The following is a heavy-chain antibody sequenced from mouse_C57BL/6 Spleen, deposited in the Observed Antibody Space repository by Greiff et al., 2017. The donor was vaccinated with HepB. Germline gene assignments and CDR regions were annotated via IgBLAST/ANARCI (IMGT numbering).Heavy chain of an antibody. Sequence: VNVVESGAELVRPGASVTLSCKAPGYTFTDYEMHWVKQTPVHGLEWIGAIDPETGGTAYNQKFKGKAILTADKSSSTAYMELRSLTSEDSAVYYCTPHYDPFAYWGQGTLVTVSA. D-gene: IGHD2-4*01. CDR1: GYTFTDYE. CDR2: IDPETGGT. CDR3: TPHYDPFAY. J-gene: IGHJ3*01. V-gene: IGHV1-15*01.